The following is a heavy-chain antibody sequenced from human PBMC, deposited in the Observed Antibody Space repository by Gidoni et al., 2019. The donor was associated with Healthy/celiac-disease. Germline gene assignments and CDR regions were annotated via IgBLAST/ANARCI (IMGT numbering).Heavy chain of an antibody. Sequence: AISWVRQAPGQGLEWMGGIIPIFGTANYAQKFQGRVTITADESTSTAYMELSSLRSEDTAVYYCARIGPWSGYYRAIIDYWGQGTLVTVSS. J-gene: IGHJ4*02. CDR2: IIPIFGTA. V-gene: IGHV1-69*01. CDR1: A. D-gene: IGHD3-3*01. CDR3: ARIGPWSGYYRAIIDY.